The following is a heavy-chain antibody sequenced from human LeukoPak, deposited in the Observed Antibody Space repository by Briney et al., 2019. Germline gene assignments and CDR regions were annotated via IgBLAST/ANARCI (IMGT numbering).Heavy chain of an antibody. CDR3: ARKGIHCSGGSCLHSHFDY. CDR2: IYHSGST. D-gene: IGHD2-15*01. CDR1: GGSISSSSYY. J-gene: IGHJ4*02. V-gene: IGHV4-39*07. Sequence: PSETLSLTCTVSGGSISSSSYYWGWIRQPPGKGLEWIGCIYHSGSTNYHPSLKSRVTISVDKSKNQFSLKLSSVTAADTAVYYCARKGIHCSGGSCLHSHFDYWGQGTLVTVSS.